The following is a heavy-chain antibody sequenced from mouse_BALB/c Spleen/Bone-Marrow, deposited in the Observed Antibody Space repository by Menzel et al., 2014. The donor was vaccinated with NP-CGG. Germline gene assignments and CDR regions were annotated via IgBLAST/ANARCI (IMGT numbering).Heavy chain of an antibody. D-gene: IGHD1-1*01. CDR2: IWAGGST. Sequence: VNVVESGPGLVAPSQSLSIACTVSGFSLTSYGVHWVRQPPGKGLEWLGAIWAGGSTDYNSALMSRLSISKDNSKSQVFLKMNRLQTDDTAMYYCVRALYYYGSSYYTIDNSGHGDSVIVSS. CDR3: VRALYYYGSSYYTIDN. CDR1: GFSLTSYG. V-gene: IGHV2-9*02. J-gene: IGHJ4*01.